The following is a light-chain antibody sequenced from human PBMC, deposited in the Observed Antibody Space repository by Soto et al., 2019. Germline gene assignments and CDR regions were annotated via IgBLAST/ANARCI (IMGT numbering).Light chain of an antibody. J-gene: IGKJ4*01. V-gene: IGKV3-15*01. CDR3: QQYKSWPPLS. CDR2: GGY. CDR1: QSISDN. Sequence: DIVMTQSPAILSVSLGERATLSCLASQSISDNLAWYQQRSGQAPRLLIYGGYTRATGVPARVSGSGSGTEFTLTLSSLQSDDFTIYCGQQYKSWPPLSFGGGTKVE.